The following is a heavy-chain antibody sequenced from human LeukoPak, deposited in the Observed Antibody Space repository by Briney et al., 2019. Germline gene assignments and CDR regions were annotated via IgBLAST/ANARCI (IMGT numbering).Heavy chain of an antibody. CDR1: GFTFSSYA. CDR2: ISGSGGST. Sequence: PGGSLRLSCAASGFTFSSYAMSWVRQAPGKGLEWVSAISGSGGSTYYADSVKGRFIISRDNSKNTLYLQMNSLRAEDTAVYYCAKDSGDSSGSYWYFDLWGRGTLVTVSS. V-gene: IGHV3-23*01. CDR3: AKDSGDSSGSYWYFDL. J-gene: IGHJ2*01. D-gene: IGHD3-22*01.